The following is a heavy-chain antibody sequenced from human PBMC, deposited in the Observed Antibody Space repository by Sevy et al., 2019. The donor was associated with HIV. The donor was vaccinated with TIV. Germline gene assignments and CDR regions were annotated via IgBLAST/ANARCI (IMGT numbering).Heavy chain of an antibody. CDR1: GFTFSSYA. CDR3: ARDLFSGGNAVYGY. D-gene: IGHD2-15*01. V-gene: IGHV3-21*01. J-gene: IGHJ4*02. CDR2: INAISSNI. Sequence: GGSLRLSCAASGFTFSSYAMNWVRQAPGKGLEWVSSINAISSNIYYADSVKGRFTISRENAANSLYLQMNSVRAEDTAVYYCARDLFSGGNAVYGYWGQGTLVTVSS.